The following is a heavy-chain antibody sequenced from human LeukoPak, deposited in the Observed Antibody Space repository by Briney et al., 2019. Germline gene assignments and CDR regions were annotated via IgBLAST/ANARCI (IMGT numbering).Heavy chain of an antibody. D-gene: IGHD3-3*01. CDR2: INPSGGST. V-gene: IGHV1-46*01. J-gene: IGHJ5*02. CDR3: ARDTYYDFWSGYSSPIAYNWFDP. CDR1: GYTFTSYG. Sequence: ASVKVSCKASGYTFTSYGISWVRQAPGQGLEWMGIINPSGGSTSYAQKFQGRVTMTRDTSTSTVYMELSSLRSEDTAVYYCARDTYYDFWSGYSSPIAYNWFDPWGQGTLVTVSS.